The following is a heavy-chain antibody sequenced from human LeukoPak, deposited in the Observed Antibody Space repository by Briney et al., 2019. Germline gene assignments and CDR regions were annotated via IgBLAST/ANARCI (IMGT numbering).Heavy chain of an antibody. J-gene: IGHJ4*02. D-gene: IGHD3-16*02. V-gene: IGHV1-69*06. CDR2: IIPIFGTA. CDR1: GGTFSSYA. Sequence: ASVTVSCKASGGTFSSYAISWVRQAPGQGLEWMGGIIPIFGTANYAQKFQGRVTITADKSTSTAYMELSSLRSEDTAVYYCARGEVITFGGVIVPEDWGQGTLVTVSS. CDR3: ARGEVITFGGVIVPED.